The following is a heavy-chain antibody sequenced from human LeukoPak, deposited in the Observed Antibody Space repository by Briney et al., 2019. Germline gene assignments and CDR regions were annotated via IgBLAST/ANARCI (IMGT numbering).Heavy chain of an antibody. V-gene: IGHV1-2*02. CDR2: INSNSCYT. J-gene: IGHJ4*02. Sequence: ASVKVSCKASGYTFDVYYIHWVRQAPGQGLDWMGCINSNSCYTNHAQKVQGRGTLTWDTSIPKAYMELSRLRFDDTAVYYCARDRTSTWYGGIDYWGQGTLVTVSS. CDR1: GYTFDVYY. D-gene: IGHD6-13*01. CDR3: ARDRTSTWYGGIDY.